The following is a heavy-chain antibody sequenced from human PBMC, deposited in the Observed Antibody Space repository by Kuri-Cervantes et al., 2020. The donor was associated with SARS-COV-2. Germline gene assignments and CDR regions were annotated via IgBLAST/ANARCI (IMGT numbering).Heavy chain of an antibody. CDR2: ISSSSSYI. CDR3: ARDLSTGSDAFDI. CDR1: GFTFSSYS. V-gene: IGHV3-21*01. Sequence: GRSLRLSCAASGFTFSSYSMNWVRQAPGKGLEWVSSISSSSSYIYYADSVKGRFTISRDNAKNSLYLQMNSLRAEDTAVYYCARDLSTGSDAFDIWGQGTMVTVSS. D-gene: IGHD1-14*01. J-gene: IGHJ3*02.